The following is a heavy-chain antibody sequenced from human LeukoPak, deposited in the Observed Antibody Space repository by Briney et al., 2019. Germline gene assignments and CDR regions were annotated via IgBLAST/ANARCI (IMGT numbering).Heavy chain of an antibody. V-gene: IGHV1-69*05. CDR1: GDTFSSYT. CDR2: IIPIFGTT. D-gene: IGHD4-17*01. Sequence: ASVKVSCKASGDTFSSYTISWVRQAPGQGLEWMGRIIPIFGTTNYAQKFQGRVTITTDEFTSTAYTELSSLTSEDTAVYYCASSSVTTEVWYFDYWGQGTLVTVSS. CDR3: ASSSVTTEVWYFDY. J-gene: IGHJ4*02.